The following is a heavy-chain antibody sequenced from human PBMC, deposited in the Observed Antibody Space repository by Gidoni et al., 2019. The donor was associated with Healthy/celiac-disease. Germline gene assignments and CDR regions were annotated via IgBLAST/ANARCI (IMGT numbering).Heavy chain of an antibody. D-gene: IGHD3-10*01. J-gene: IGHJ3*02. CDR3: AIHLGLGVRFAFDI. V-gene: IGHV1-8*01. CDR1: GYTFTSYD. Sequence: QVQLVQSGAEVKKPGASVKISCKASGYTFTSYDINWVRQATGQGLEWMGWMNPNSGNTGYAQKCQGRVTMTRNTSISTAYMELSSLRSEDTAVYYCAIHLGLGVRFAFDIWGQGTMVTVSS. CDR2: MNPNSGNT.